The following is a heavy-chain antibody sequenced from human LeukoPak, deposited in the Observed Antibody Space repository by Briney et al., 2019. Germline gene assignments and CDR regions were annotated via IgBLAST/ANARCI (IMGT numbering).Heavy chain of an antibody. D-gene: IGHD5-24*01. Sequence: SETLSLTCAVYGGSFSGYYWSWSRQPPGKGLEWIGEINHSGSTNYNPSLKSRGTISVDTSKNQFSLKLSSVTAADTAVYYCARQRGHDYWGQGTLVTVSS. CDR3: ARQRGHDY. CDR2: INHSGST. J-gene: IGHJ4*02. V-gene: IGHV4-34*01. CDR1: GGSFSGYY.